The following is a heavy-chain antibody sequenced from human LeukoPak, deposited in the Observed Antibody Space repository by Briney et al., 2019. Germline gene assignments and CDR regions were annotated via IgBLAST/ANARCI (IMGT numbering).Heavy chain of an antibody. D-gene: IGHD3-22*01. Sequence: GSLRLSCAVSGLSLSNVWMNWLRQAPGKGLEWVGLIKRETDGGTTDFAAPVKGRFTISRDDSKNTLYLQMNRLTSEDTAVYYCAQGSGFYYDYWGQGTLVTVSS. CDR3: AQGSGFYYDY. CDR1: GLSLSNVW. CDR2: IKRETDGGTT. J-gene: IGHJ4*02. V-gene: IGHV3-15*07.